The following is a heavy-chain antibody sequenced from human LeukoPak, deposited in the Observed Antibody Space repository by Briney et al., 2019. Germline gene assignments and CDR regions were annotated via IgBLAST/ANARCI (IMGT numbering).Heavy chain of an antibody. CDR1: GGSFSGYY. D-gene: IGHD3-10*01. J-gene: IGHJ5*02. V-gene: IGHV4-34*01. CDR2: INHSGST. Sequence: SETLSLTCAVYGGSFSGYYWSWIRQPPGKGLEWIGEINHSGSTNYKPSLKSRVTISVDTSKNQFSLKLNSVTAADTAVYYCARGGYYGSGNDFRFDPWGQGTLATVSS. CDR3: ARGGYYGSGNDFRFDP.